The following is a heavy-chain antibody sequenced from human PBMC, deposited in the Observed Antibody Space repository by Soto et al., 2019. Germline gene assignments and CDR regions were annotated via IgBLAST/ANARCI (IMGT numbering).Heavy chain of an antibody. J-gene: IGHJ6*02. Sequence: GGSLRLSCAASGFTFSSYGMHWVRQAPGKGLEWVAVISYDGSNKYYADSVKGRFTISRDNSKNTLYLQMNSLRAEDTAVYYCATELRKRRDGHNWREYYYYYYGMDVWGQGTTVTVSS. D-gene: IGHD2-21*01. CDR1: GFTFSSYG. V-gene: IGHV3-30*03. CDR2: ISYDGSNK. CDR3: ATELRKRRDGHNWREYYYYYYGMDV.